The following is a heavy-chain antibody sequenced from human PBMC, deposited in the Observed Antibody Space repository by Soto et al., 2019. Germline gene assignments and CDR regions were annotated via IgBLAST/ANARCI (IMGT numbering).Heavy chain of an antibody. J-gene: IGHJ4*02. CDR1: GYTFTSYG. CDR3: ARDHPDFWSGFSFDY. V-gene: IGHV1-18*01. CDR2: ISAYNGNT. Sequence: SVKVSCKASGYTFTSYGISWVRQAPGQRLEWMGWISAYNGNTNYAQKLQGRVTMTTDTSTSTAYMELRSLRSDDTAVYYCARDHPDFWSGFSFDYWGQGTLVTVSS. D-gene: IGHD3-3*01.